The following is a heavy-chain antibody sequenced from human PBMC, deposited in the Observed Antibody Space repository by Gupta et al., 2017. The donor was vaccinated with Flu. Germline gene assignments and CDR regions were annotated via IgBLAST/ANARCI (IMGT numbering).Heavy chain of an antibody. J-gene: IGHJ6*02. CDR1: TFTSYG. V-gene: IGHV1-18*01. D-gene: IGHD1-26*01. CDR2: ISAYNGNT. CDR3: ARDQMGATQVYYYYGMDV. Sequence: TFTSYGISWVRQAPGQGLEWMGWISAYNGNTNYAQKLQGRVTMTTDTSTSTAYMELRSLRSDDTAVYYCARDQMGATQVYYYYGMDVWGQGTTVTVSS.